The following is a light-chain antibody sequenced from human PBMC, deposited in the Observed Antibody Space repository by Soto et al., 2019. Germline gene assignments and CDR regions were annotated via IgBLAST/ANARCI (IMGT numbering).Light chain of an antibody. Sequence: QSALTQPASVSGSPGQSITLSCTGTSRDIGAYNYVSWFQQYPGKAPTCMIYDVNNRPSGVSNRFSGSKSGNTASLTISGLQAEDEAVYYCTSYTTSNTLTLGGGTKLTFL. CDR3: TSYTTSNTLT. J-gene: IGLJ2*01. CDR1: SRDIGAYNY. CDR2: DVN. V-gene: IGLV2-14*03.